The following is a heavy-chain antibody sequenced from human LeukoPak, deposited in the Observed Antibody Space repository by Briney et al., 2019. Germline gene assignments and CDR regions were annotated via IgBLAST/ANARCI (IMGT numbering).Heavy chain of an antibody. CDR2: ISSSSSYI. V-gene: IGHV3-21*01. J-gene: IGHJ4*02. CDR3: ARGRTSIAVAAADY. CDR1: GFTFSSYS. Sequence: GGSLRLSCAASGFTFSSYSMNWVRQAPGKGLEWVSSISSSSSYIYYADSVKGRFTISRDNAKNSLYLQMNSLRAEDTAVYYCARGRTSIAVAAADYWGQGTLVTVSS. D-gene: IGHD6-19*01.